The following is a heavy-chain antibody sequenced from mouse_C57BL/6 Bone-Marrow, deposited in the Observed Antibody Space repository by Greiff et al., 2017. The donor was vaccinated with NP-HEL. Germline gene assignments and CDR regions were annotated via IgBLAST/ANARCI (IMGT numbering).Heavy chain of an antibody. CDR1: GYSFTGYY. Sequence: VQLQPSGPELVKPGASVKISCKASGYSFTGYYMNWVKQSPEKSLEWIGEINPSTGGTTYNQKFKAKATLTVDKSSSTAYMQLKSLTSEDAAVYYCARGGTAYWGQGTLVTVSA. J-gene: IGHJ3*01. CDR3: ARGGTAY. CDR2: INPSTGGT. D-gene: IGHD3-1*01. V-gene: IGHV1-42*01.